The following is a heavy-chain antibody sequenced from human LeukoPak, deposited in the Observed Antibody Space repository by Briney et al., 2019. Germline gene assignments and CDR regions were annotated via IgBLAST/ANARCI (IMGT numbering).Heavy chain of an antibody. V-gene: IGHV3-7*03. D-gene: IGHD2-8*02. Sequence: PGGSLRLSCAASGFTFSSYWMSWVRQAPGKGLEWVANIKQDGSEKYYVDSVKGRFTISRDNAKNSLYLQMNSLRAEDTAVYYCARDPRRWGTQYYFDYWGQGTLVTVSS. J-gene: IGHJ4*02. CDR3: ARDPRRWGTQYYFDY. CDR2: IKQDGSEK. CDR1: GFTFSSYW.